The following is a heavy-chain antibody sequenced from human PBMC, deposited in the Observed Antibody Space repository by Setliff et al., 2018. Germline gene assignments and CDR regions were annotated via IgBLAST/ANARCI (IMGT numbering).Heavy chain of an antibody. CDR2: INHSGST. Sequence: PSETLSLTCAVYGGSFSGYYWSWIRQPPGKGLEWIGVINHSGSTNYNPSLKSRVTIPVDTSKNQFSLKLSSVTAADTAVYYCARGRIQLWKYYFDYWGQGTLVTVSS. CDR1: GGSFSGYY. V-gene: IGHV4-34*01. D-gene: IGHD5-18*01. CDR3: ARGRIQLWKYYFDY. J-gene: IGHJ4*02.